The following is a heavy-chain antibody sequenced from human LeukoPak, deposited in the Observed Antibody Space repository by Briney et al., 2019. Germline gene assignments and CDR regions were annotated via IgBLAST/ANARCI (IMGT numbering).Heavy chain of an antibody. CDR1: GFTFSSYA. V-gene: IGHV3-30-3*01. D-gene: IGHD1-14*01. J-gene: IGHJ4*02. CDR2: ISYDGSNK. Sequence: PGGSLRLSCAASGFTFSSYAMHWVRQAPGKGLEWVAAISYDGSNKDYADSAKGRFTISRDNSKNTLYLQMNRLRAEDTAVYYCAKDNYHATSETFDYWGQGTLVTVSS. CDR3: AKDNYHATSETFDY.